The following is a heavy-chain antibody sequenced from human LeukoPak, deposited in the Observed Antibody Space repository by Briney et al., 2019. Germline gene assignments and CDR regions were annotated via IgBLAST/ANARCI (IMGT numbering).Heavy chain of an antibody. CDR3: ARAPGSGWSD. Sequence: SETLSLTCTVSGYSISSGYYWGWIRQPPGEGLEWIRAISNSGDTYYKPSLKSRLTLSMDTLKNQFSLKVRSVTAADTAVYYCARAPGSGWSDWGQGTLVTVSS. J-gene: IGHJ1*01. V-gene: IGHV4-38-2*02. D-gene: IGHD6-19*01. CDR2: ISNSGDT. CDR1: GYSISSGYY.